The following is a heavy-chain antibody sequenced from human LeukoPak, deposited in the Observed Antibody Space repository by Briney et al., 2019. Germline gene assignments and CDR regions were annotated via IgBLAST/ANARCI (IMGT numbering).Heavy chain of an antibody. CDR2: ISYDGSNK. D-gene: IGHD4-17*01. CDR1: GFTFSSYG. V-gene: IGHV3-30*18. J-gene: IGHJ2*01. Sequence: GGSLRLSCAASGFTFSSYGMHWVRQAPGKGLEWVAVISYDGSNKYYADSVKGRFTISRDNSKNTLYLQMNSLRAEDTAVYYCAKDASPTVTTAYWYFDLWGRGTLVTVSS. CDR3: AKDASPTVTTAYWYFDL.